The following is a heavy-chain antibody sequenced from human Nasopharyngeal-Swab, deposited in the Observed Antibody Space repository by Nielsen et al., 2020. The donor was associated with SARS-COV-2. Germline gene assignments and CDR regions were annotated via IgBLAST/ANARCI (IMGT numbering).Heavy chain of an antibody. CDR1: GFTVSRHY. CDR3: ARDAPAHYGAFY. Sequence: GESLKISCAASGFTVSRHYMTWVRQAPGKGLEWVAFIWYDGSIKNSADSVKGRFTISRDNSKNTLYLQMDSLRGEDTAVYYCARDAPAHYGAFYWGRGTLVTVSS. V-gene: IGHV3-30*02. CDR2: IWYDGSIK. D-gene: IGHD4-17*01. J-gene: IGHJ4*02.